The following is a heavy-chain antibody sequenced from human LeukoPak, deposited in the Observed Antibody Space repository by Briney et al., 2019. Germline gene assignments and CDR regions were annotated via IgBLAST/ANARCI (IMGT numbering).Heavy chain of an antibody. CDR3: ARGMVPAANFDY. Sequence: PSETLSLTCAVYGGSFSGYYWSWIRQPPGKGLEWIGEINHSGSTNYNPSLKSRVTISVDTSKNQFSLKLSSVTAADTAVYYCARGMVPAANFDYWGQGTLVTVSS. CDR2: INHSGST. D-gene: IGHD2-2*01. V-gene: IGHV4-34*01. J-gene: IGHJ4*02. CDR1: GGSFSGYY.